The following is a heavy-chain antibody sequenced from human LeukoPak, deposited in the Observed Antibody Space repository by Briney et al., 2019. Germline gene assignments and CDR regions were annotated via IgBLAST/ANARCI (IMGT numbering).Heavy chain of an antibody. J-gene: IGHJ2*01. V-gene: IGHV4-39*07. CDR2: IYYSGST. CDR3: ARVGQGCFDL. CDR1: GGSLSNSNYY. Sequence: SETLSLTCTVSGGSLSNSNYYWGWIRQPPEKELEWIGSIYYSGSTFYRASLKSRATISADTSKNQFSLKLGSVTAADTAVYYCARVGQGCFDLWGRGTLVTVSS.